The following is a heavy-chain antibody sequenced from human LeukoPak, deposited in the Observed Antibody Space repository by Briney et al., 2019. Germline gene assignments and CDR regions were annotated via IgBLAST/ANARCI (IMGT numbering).Heavy chain of an antibody. J-gene: IGHJ4*02. CDR1: GFTFSSYW. D-gene: IGHD4-17*01. Sequence: GGSLRLSCAASGFTFSSYWLSWVRQAPGKGLEWVSYISSTTTTIYYADSVKGRFTISRDLAKNSLYVQMNTLRAEDTAVYYCARNYYGDYFFDSWGQGTLVTVSS. CDR2: ISSTTTTI. V-gene: IGHV3-48*01. CDR3: ARNYYGDYFFDS.